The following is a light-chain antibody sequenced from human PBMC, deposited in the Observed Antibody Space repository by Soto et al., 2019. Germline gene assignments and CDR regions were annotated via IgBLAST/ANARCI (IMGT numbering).Light chain of an antibody. Sequence: QSVLTQPPSASGSPGQSVTISCTGTSSDVGGYKYVSWYQQHPGKAPKLLIYEVSNRPSGVPDRFSGSKSGNTASLTVSGLQAADEAHYYCSSYAGSYNWVFGGGTKVTVL. CDR3: SSYAGSYNWV. CDR2: EVS. J-gene: IGLJ3*02. V-gene: IGLV2-8*01. CDR1: SSDVGGYKY.